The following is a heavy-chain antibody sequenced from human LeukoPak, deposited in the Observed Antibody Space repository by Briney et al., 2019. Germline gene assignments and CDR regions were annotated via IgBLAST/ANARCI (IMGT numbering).Heavy chain of an antibody. J-gene: IGHJ6*02. V-gene: IGHV1-69*04. CDR1: GGTFSSYA. Sequence: ASVKVSCKASGGTFSSYAISRVRQAPGQGLEWMGRIIPILGIANYAQKFQGRVTITADKSTSTAYMELSSLRSEDTAVYYCAGVRGENGMDVWGQGTTVTVSS. D-gene: IGHD3-10*01. CDR2: IIPILGIA. CDR3: AGVRGENGMDV.